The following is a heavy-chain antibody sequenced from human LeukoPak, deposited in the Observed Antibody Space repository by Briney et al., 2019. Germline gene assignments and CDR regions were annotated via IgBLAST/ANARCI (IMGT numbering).Heavy chain of an antibody. CDR2: MNPNSGNT. CDR3: ARGGSWIQLWLAFDI. D-gene: IGHD5-18*01. Sequence: GASVKVSCKPSGFTFTSYDINWVLQATGQGLKWMGWMNPNSGNTGYAQKFQGRVTITRNTSLSTDYMELSSLRSEDTAVYYCARGGSWIQLWLAFDIWGQGTMVTVSS. V-gene: IGHV1-8*03. J-gene: IGHJ3*02. CDR1: GFTFTSYD.